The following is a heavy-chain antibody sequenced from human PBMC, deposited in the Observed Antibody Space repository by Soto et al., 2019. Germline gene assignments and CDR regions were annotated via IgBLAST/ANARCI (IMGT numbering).Heavy chain of an antibody. V-gene: IGHV3-23*01. CDR2: ISGSGGST. J-gene: IGHJ6*02. CDR1: GFTFSSYA. Sequence: GGSLRLSCAASGFTFSSYAMSWVRQAPGKGLEWVSAISGSGGSTYYADSVKGRFTISRDNSKNTLYLQMNSLRAEDTAVYYCAKDEGSGCANGVCWHGMDVWGQGTTVTVSS. D-gene: IGHD2-8*01. CDR3: AKDEGSGCANGVCWHGMDV.